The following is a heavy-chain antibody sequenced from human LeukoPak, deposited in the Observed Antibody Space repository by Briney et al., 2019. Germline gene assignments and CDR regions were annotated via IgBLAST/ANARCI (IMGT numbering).Heavy chain of an antibody. D-gene: IGHD5-18*01. CDR2: IYYSGST. J-gene: IGHJ6*03. CDR3: AREGYGPEGDYYMDV. Sequence: SETLSLTCTVSGGSISSSSYYWGWIRQPPGKGLEWIGSIYYSGSTYYNPSLKSRVTISVDTSKNQFSLKLSSVTAADTAVYYCAREGYGPEGDYYMDVWGKGTTVTVSS. V-gene: IGHV4-39*07. CDR1: GGSISSSSYY.